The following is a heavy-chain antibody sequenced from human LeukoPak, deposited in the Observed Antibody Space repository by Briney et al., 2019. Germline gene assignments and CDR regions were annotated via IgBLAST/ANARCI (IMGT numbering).Heavy chain of an antibody. Sequence: ASVKVSCKASGYXFIGYYMHWVRQAPGQGPEWMGWINPNSGGTNYAQKFQGRVTMTRDTSITTAYMEMSRLRSDDTAVHYCAIGYDSSGYSFDYWGQGTLVTVSS. D-gene: IGHD3-22*01. CDR2: INPNSGGT. CDR3: AIGYDSSGYSFDY. J-gene: IGHJ4*02. V-gene: IGHV1-2*02. CDR1: GYXFIGYY.